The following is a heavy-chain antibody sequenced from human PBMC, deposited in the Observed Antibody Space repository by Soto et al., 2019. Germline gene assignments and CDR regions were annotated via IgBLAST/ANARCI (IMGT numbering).Heavy chain of an antibody. Sequence: EVQLVESGGGFVQPGGSLRLSCAASGFTVSSNYMSWVRQAPGKVLEWVSVIYSGGSTYYADSVKGRFTISRHNCKNTMYLQLNGLRAEDTSVYYCARGVGHGWLDPCGQGTLGTVSS. CDR1: GFTVSSNY. V-gene: IGHV3-53*04. J-gene: IGHJ5*02. CDR2: IYSGGST. CDR3: ARGVGHGWLDP.